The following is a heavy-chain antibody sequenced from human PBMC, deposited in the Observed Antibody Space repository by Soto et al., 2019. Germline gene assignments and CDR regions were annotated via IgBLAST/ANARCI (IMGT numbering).Heavy chain of an antibody. CDR2: INPNSGGT. Sequence: QVQLVQSGAEVKKPGASVKVSCKASGYTFTGYYMHWVRQAPGQGLEWMGWINPNSGGTNYAQKFQGWVTMTRDTSISTAYMELSRLRSDDTAVYYCAVQLAVAGPPVIFDYWGQGTLVTVSS. J-gene: IGHJ4*02. D-gene: IGHD6-19*01. CDR3: AVQLAVAGPPVIFDY. V-gene: IGHV1-2*04. CDR1: GYTFTGYY.